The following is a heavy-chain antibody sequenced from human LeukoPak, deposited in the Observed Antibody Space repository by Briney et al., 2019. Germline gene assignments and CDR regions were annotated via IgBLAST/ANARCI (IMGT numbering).Heavy chain of an antibody. D-gene: IGHD6-19*01. Sequence: PGGSLRLSCAASGFTSSSYDMNWVRQAPGKGLELISHISSSGSNIYYADSVKGRFTISRNNAKNSLYLQLNSLRAEDTAVYYCARGDSSGWSYFDYWGQGTLVTVSS. V-gene: IGHV3-48*03. J-gene: IGHJ4*02. CDR1: GFTSSSYD. CDR2: ISSSGSNI. CDR3: ARGDSSGWSYFDY.